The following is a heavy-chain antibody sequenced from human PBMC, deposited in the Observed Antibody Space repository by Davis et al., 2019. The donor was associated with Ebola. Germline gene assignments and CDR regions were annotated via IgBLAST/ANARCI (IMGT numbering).Heavy chain of an antibody. V-gene: IGHV1-69*06. CDR2: IIPIFGTA. CDR3: ASQLELRLYYYYYYGMDV. CDR1: GGTFSSYA. D-gene: IGHD1-7*01. J-gene: IGHJ6*02. Sequence: SVKVSCKASGGTFSSYAISWVRQAPGQGLEWMGGIIPIFGTANYAQKFQGRVTITADKATSIAYMELSSLRSEDTAVYYCASQLELRLYYYYYYGMDVWGQGTTVTVSS.